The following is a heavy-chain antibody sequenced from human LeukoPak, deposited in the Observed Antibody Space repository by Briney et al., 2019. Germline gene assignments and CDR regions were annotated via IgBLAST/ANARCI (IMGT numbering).Heavy chain of an antibody. CDR3: ARVDHGVDY. CDR1: GFTFSSYS. D-gene: IGHD3-16*01. Sequence: GGSLRLSCAASGFTFSSYSMTWVRQAPGKGLELVSYISSSSSTIYYADSVKGRFTISRDNAKNSLYLQMNSLRAEDTAVYYCARVDHGVDYWGQGTLVTVSS. J-gene: IGHJ4*02. CDR2: ISSSSSTI. V-gene: IGHV3-48*01.